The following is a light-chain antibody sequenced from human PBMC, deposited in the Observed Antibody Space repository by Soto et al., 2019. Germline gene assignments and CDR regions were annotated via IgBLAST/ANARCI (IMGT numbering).Light chain of an antibody. V-gene: IGKV1-5*01. CDR3: QHYNSYSRT. CDR2: GAS. CDR1: QNISTW. Sequence: DIHITQSPSTLSAYVGDRVTITCRASQNISTWLAWYQQTPGKAPNLLIYGASNLEDGVPSRFSGSGSGTHFTLTVTILQPDDFATYYCQHYNSYSRTFGQGTKVDIK. J-gene: IGKJ1*01.